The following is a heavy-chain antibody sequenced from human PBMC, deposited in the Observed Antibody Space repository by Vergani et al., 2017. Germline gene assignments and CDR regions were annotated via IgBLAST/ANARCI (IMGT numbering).Heavy chain of an antibody. J-gene: IGHJ4*02. CDR1: ADSISSGSYY. CDR3: ARRGPGSGWSPGDFDD. CDR2: IYYSGLT. V-gene: IGHV4-39*01. D-gene: IGHD6-19*01. Sequence: QLQLRQSGPGLVKPSETLFLTCTVSADSISSGSYYWGWIRQPPGKSLEWNGSIYYSGLTYYNPSLKSRVAISVDTSKNPFSLKVTSVTPADTAVYFCARRGPGSGWSPGDFDDWGQGILVTVSS.